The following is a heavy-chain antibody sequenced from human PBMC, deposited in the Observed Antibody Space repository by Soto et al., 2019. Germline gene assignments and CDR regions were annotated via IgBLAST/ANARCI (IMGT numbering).Heavy chain of an antibody. CDR2: IVPIYRTA. D-gene: IGHD6-13*01. CDR3: ARDTGAKLSSS. Sequence: SVKVSCKASGGTFSSYRINWVRQAPGQGLEWVGGIVPIYRTADYAQKFQGRVTITADESARTAYMELRSLKSQDTAVYYCARDTGAKLSSSWGQGTLVTVSS. V-gene: IGHV1-69*13. J-gene: IGHJ4*02. CDR1: GGTFSSYR.